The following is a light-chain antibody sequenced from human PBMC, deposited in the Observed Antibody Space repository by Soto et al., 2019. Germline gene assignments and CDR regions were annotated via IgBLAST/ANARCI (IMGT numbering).Light chain of an antibody. J-gene: IGLJ1*01. CDR1: SSNIGGNA. Sequence: QSVLNLSPSGSRTLGQRVTIACSGSSSNIGGNAVNWYQQLPGTTPKLLIYSNNQRPSGVPDRFSGSKSGTSASLAISGLQSEDEADYYCAAWDDSLSGYVFGTGTKVTVL. CDR3: AAWDDSLSGYV. CDR2: SNN. V-gene: IGLV1-44*01.